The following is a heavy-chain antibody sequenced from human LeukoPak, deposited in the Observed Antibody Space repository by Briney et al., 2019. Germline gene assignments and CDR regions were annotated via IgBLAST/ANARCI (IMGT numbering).Heavy chain of an antibody. D-gene: IGHD6-6*01. CDR1: GYTFTGYY. CDR3: ARDPNSSSNPDY. Sequence: EASVKVSCKASGYTFTGYYMHWVRQAPGQGLEWMGRINPNSGGTNYAQKFQGRVTMTRDTSISTAYMELSRLRSDDTAVYYCARDPNSSSNPDYWGQGTLVTVSS. V-gene: IGHV1-2*06. J-gene: IGHJ4*02. CDR2: INPNSGGT.